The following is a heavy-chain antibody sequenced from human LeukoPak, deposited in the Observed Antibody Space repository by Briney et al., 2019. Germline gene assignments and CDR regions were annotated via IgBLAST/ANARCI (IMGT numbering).Heavy chain of an antibody. J-gene: IGHJ5*02. V-gene: IGHV4-34*01. CDR2: INHSGST. CDR1: GFTFSSYA. CDR3: ARVTMIVVVNWFDP. D-gene: IGHD3-22*01. Sequence: GSLRLSCAASGFTFSSYAMSWVRQPPGKGLEWIGEINHSGSTNYNPSLKSRVTISVDTSKNQFSLKLSSVTAADTAVYYCARVTMIVVVNWFDPWGQGTPVTVSS.